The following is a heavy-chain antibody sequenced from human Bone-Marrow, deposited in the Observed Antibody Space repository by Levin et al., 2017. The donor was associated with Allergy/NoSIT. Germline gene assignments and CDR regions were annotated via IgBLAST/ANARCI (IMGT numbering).Heavy chain of an antibody. CDR1: GGSISTSSSYY. CDR2: IYYSGST. D-gene: IGHD5-18*01. J-gene: IGHJ4*02. V-gene: IGHV4-39*01. Sequence: SETLSLTCTVSGGSISTSSSYYWGWIRQPPGKGLEWIGSIYYSGSTYYNPSLKSRVTISVDTSKNQFSLKLSSVTAADTAVYYCARQNTGMGDDYWGQGTLVTVSS. CDR3: ARQNTGMGDDY.